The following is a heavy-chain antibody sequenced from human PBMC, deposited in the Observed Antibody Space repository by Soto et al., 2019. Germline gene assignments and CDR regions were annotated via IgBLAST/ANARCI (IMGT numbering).Heavy chain of an antibody. Sequence: SETLSLTCAVSGCSISSYYWSWVRQPPGKALEWIGYVYYSGSTNYNPSLESRVTLSVDMSKNQFSLKVNSVTAADTAVYYCARGGLISAGTLDYWGQGTPVTVS. V-gene: IGHV4-59*01. D-gene: IGHD6-13*01. CDR3: ARGGLISAGTLDY. J-gene: IGHJ4*02. CDR2: VYYSGST. CDR1: GCSISSYY.